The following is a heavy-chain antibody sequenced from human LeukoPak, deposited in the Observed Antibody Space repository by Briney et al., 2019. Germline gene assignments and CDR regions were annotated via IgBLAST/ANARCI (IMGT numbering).Heavy chain of an antibody. V-gene: IGHV3-9*01. CDR3: AKEDRGSYHLDY. Sequence: GGSLRLSCAASGFTFDDYAMHWVRQAPGKGLEWVSGISWNSGSIGYADSVKGRFTISRDNAKNSLYLQMNSLRAEDTALYYCAKEDRGSYHLDYWGQGTLVTVSS. CDR1: GFTFDDYA. D-gene: IGHD1-26*01. CDR2: ISWNSGSI. J-gene: IGHJ4*02.